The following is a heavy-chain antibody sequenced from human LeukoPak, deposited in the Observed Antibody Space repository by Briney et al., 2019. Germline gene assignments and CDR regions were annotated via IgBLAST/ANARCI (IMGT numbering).Heavy chain of an antibody. V-gene: IGHV3-33*06. D-gene: IGHD1-26*01. CDR3: AKRGSKWDLDN. Sequence: GRSLRLSCAASGFIFTSYAMHWVRQAPGKGLEWVAVISYDGSNKYYADSVKGRFTISKDTSKNTLYLQMSSLRAEDTAIYYCAKRGSKWDLDNWGQGTLATVSS. J-gene: IGHJ4*02. CDR1: GFIFTSYA. CDR2: ISYDGSNK.